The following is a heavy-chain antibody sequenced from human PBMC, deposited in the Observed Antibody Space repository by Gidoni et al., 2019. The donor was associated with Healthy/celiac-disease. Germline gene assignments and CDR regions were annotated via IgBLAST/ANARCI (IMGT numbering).Heavy chain of an antibody. CDR1: GGSFSGYY. CDR3: ARGGYYYDSSGYP. CDR2: INHSGST. Sequence: QVQLQQWGAGLLKPSETLSLTCAVHGGSFSGYYWSWIRQPPGKGLEWIGEINHSGSTNYNPSLKSRVTISVDTSKNQFSLKLSSVTAADTAVYYCARGGYYYDSSGYPWGQGTLVTVSS. V-gene: IGHV4-34*01. D-gene: IGHD3-22*01. J-gene: IGHJ5*02.